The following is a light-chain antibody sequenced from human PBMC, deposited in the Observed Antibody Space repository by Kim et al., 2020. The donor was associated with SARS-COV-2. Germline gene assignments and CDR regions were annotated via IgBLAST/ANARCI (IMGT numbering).Light chain of an antibody. CDR3: QVWDSDSDHWV. CDR2: SDS. V-gene: IGLV3-21*04. J-gene: IGLJ3*02. Sequence: APGKAARITCGGNNIGSKSVHWCQQKPGQARVLVIYSDSDRPSGIPERFSGSNSANTAPLTISRVEAGDEADYYCQVWDSDSDHWVFGGGTQLTVL. CDR1: NIGSKS.